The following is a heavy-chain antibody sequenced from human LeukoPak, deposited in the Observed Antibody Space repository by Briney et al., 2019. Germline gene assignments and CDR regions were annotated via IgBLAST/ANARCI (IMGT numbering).Heavy chain of an antibody. CDR2: IWSDGSNK. Sequence: PGGSLRLSCAASGFTFSTYGMHWVRQAPGKGLEWVAFIWSDGSNKYYADSVKGRYTISRDNSKNTLYLQMNSLRPEDTAVYYCAKSLGATRGYFEHWGRGTLVTVSS. D-gene: IGHD1-26*01. J-gene: IGHJ4*02. CDR3: AKSLGATRGYFEH. V-gene: IGHV3-30*02. CDR1: GFTFSTYG.